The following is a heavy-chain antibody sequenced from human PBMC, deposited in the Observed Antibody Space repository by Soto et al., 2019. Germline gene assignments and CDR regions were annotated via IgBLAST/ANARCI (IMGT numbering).Heavy chain of an antibody. CDR1: GFTFSTYA. J-gene: IGHJ4*02. D-gene: IGHD6-19*01. Sequence: EVQLLESGGGLVQPGGSLRLSCAASGFTFSTYAMSWVRQAPGKGLEWVSTISATDGGTYYADSVKGRFTISRDNSKNTLYLQINSIRADDTAVYYCATGESSGWPAFDYWGQGTLVTVSS. CDR3: ATGESSGWPAFDY. CDR2: ISATDGGT. V-gene: IGHV3-23*01.